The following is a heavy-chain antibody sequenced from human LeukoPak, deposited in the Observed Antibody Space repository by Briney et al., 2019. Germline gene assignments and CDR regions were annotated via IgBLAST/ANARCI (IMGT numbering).Heavy chain of an antibody. Sequence: GGSLRLSCAASGFTFSSYEVNWVRQAPGKGLEWVSYISSSGSTIYYADSVKGRFTISRDNAKNSLYLQMNSLRAEDTAVCYCAVGQWLVGNYWGQGTLVTVSS. D-gene: IGHD6-19*01. CDR1: GFTFSSYE. CDR3: AVGQWLVGNY. V-gene: IGHV3-48*03. J-gene: IGHJ4*02. CDR2: ISSSGSTI.